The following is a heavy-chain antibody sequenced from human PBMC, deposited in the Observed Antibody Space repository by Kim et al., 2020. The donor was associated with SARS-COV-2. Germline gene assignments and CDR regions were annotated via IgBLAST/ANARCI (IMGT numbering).Heavy chain of an antibody. CDR2: IYTSGST. J-gene: IGHJ5*02. V-gene: IGHV4-61*02. Sequence: SETLSLTCTVSGGSISSGSYYWSWIRQPAGKGLEWIGRIYTSGSTNYNPSLKSRVTISVDTSKNQFSLKLSSVTAADTAVYYCARGRKWLAAACWFDPWGQGTLVTVSS. D-gene: IGHD6-19*01. CDR3: ARGRKWLAAACWFDP. CDR1: GGSISSGSYY.